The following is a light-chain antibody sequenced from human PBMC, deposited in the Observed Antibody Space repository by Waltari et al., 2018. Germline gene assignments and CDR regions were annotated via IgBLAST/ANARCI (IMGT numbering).Light chain of an antibody. CDR3: QVWESSTDHFWV. V-gene: IGLV3-21*03. J-gene: IGLJ3*02. CDR1: NIGIQA. Sequence: SYALNQPPSVSVAPGKTARITRGGDNIGIQAVHWYQQKAGQAPVLVVYDDIERPSGIPERFSGSNSGNTATLTIGRVEAGDEADYFCQVWESSTDHFWVFGGGTKLTVL. CDR2: DDI.